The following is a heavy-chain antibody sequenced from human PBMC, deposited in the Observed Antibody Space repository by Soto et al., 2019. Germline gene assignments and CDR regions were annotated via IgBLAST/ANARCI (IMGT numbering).Heavy chain of an antibody. CDR2: ISSSGSTI. Sequence: GGSLRLSCAASGLTFSDYYMSWIRQAPGKGLEWVSYISSSGSTIYYADSVKGRFTISRDNAKNSLYLQMNSLRAEDTAVYYCARDSSGWTYYYYGMDVWGQGTTVTVSS. J-gene: IGHJ6*02. D-gene: IGHD6-19*01. V-gene: IGHV3-11*01. CDR1: GLTFSDYY. CDR3: ARDSSGWTYYYYGMDV.